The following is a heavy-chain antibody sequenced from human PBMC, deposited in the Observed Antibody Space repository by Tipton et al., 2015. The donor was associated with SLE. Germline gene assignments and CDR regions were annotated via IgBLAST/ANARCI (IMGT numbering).Heavy chain of an antibody. D-gene: IGHD5/OR15-5a*01. J-gene: IGHJ1*01. CDR2: IHYSGST. V-gene: IGHV4-34*01. CDR1: GGSFSGYY. Sequence: TLSLTCAVYGGSFSGYYWGWIRQPPGRRLEWIASIHYSGSTHYNPSLRSRVSISVDTSKNEFSLEMSSMTAADTAVYYCVRHEVSGIGYFQHWGQGTLVTVSS. CDR3: VRHEVSGIGYFQH.